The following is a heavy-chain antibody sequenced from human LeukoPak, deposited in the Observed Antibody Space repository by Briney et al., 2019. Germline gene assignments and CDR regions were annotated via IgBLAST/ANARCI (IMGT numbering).Heavy chain of an antibody. CDR3: ARVRFLDLLLSDY. J-gene: IGHJ4*02. CDR2: ISAFNGNT. V-gene: IGHV1-18*01. D-gene: IGHD3-3*01. Sequence: GASVKVSCKASGYTFTSSGVSWVRQAPGQGLEWMGWISAFNGNTNYAQEFQDRVTMTTDTSTSTAYMELRSLRSDDTAVYYCARVRFLDLLLSDYWGQGTLVTVSS. CDR1: GYTFTSSG.